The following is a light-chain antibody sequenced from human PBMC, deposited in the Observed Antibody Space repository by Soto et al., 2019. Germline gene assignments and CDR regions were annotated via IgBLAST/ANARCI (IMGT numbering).Light chain of an antibody. Sequence: DIHFTQSPSSLSASVGERVTITWLASQSIYDSLHWYQHKPGQAPTVLIYAASSLQNGVPARFGGSGSGTDFTLTISNLQPEHCEIYYCQQSFSIPLTFGGGTKVEIK. CDR2: AAS. V-gene: IGKV1-39*01. J-gene: IGKJ4*01. CDR1: QSIYDS. CDR3: QQSFSIPLT.